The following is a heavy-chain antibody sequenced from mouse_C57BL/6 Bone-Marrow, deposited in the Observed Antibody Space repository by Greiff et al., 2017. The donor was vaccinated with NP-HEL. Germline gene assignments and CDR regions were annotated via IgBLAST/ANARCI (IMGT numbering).Heavy chain of an antibody. Sequence: QVQLKESGPGLVQPSQSLSITCTVSGFSFTSYGVHWVRQSPGKGLEWLGVIWSGGSTDYNAAFISRLSISKDNSKSQVFFKMNSLQADDTAIYYCARKQVPSGSSYSFAYWGQGTLVTVSA. J-gene: IGHJ3*01. CDR3: ARKQVPSGSSYSFAY. CDR2: IWSGGST. CDR1: GFSFTSYG. V-gene: IGHV2-2*01. D-gene: IGHD1-1*01.